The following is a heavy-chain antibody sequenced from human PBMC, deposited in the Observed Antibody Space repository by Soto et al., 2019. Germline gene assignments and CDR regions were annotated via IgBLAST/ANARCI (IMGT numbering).Heavy chain of an antibody. CDR2: INAGNGNT. V-gene: IGHV1-3*01. CDR3: ARAPGQQLPHFDY. CDR1: GYTFTSYA. Sequence: QVQLVQSGAEVKKPGASVKVSCKASGYTFTSYAMHWVRQAPGQRLEWMGWINAGNGNTKYSQKFQGRVTITRDTSASTAYMELSSLRSEDTAVYYCARAPGQQLPHFDYWGQGTLVTVSS. J-gene: IGHJ4*02. D-gene: IGHD6-13*01.